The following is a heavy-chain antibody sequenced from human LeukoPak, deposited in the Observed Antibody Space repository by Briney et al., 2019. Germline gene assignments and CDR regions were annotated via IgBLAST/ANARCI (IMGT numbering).Heavy chain of an antibody. V-gene: IGHV4-39*07. CDR3: ARERGGNHDY. CDR1: GGSISSSSYY. Sequence: SETLSLTCTVSGGSISSSSYYWGWIRQPPGKGLEWIGSIYYSGSTYYNPSLKSRVTISVDTSKNQFSLKLSSVTAADTAVYYCARERGGNHDYWGQGTLVTVSS. J-gene: IGHJ4*02. CDR2: IYYSGST. D-gene: IGHD4-23*01.